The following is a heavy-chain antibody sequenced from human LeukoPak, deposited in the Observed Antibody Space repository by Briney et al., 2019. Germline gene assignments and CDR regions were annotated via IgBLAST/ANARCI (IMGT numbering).Heavy chain of an antibody. CDR2: ISYDGSNK. CDR3: AKEATVTDWYFDL. CDR1: GFTFSSYG. J-gene: IGHJ2*01. D-gene: IGHD4-17*01. Sequence: GGSLRLSCAASGFTFSSYGVHWVRQAPGKGLEWVAVISYDGSNKYYADSVKGRFTISRDNSKNTLYLQMNSLRAEDTAVYYCAKEATVTDWYFDLWGRGTLVTVSS. V-gene: IGHV3-30*18.